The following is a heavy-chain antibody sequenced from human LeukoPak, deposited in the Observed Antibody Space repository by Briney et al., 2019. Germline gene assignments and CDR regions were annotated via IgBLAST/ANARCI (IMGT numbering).Heavy chain of an antibody. CDR1: GGTFSSYA. Sequence: SVKVSCKASGGTFSSYAISWVRQAPGQGLEWMGGIIPIFGTANYAQKFQGRVTITADKSTSTAYMELSSLRSEDTAVYYCARDEAGYYYGSGISDWGQGALVTVSS. CDR3: ARDEAGYYYGSGISD. D-gene: IGHD3-10*01. J-gene: IGHJ4*02. CDR2: IIPIFGTA. V-gene: IGHV1-69*06.